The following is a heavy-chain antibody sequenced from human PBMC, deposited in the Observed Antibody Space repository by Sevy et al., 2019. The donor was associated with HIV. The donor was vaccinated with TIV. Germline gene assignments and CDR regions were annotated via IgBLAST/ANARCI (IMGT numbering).Heavy chain of an antibody. V-gene: IGHV3-53*01. Sequence: GGSLRLSCAVSGFIVSSNCMTWVRQAPGKGLEWVSVIYSGGNTFYADSVRGRFTISRDNSKNTLYLQMNSLRAEDTAVYYCARGMILEGSWYGMDVWGQGTTVTVSS. CDR2: IYSGGNT. D-gene: IGHD3-3*01. CDR1: GFIVSSNC. J-gene: IGHJ6*02. CDR3: ARGMILEGSWYGMDV.